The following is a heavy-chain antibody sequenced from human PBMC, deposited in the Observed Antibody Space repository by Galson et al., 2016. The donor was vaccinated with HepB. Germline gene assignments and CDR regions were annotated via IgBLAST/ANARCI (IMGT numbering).Heavy chain of an antibody. CDR1: GFTVSNNY. V-gene: IGHV3-53*01. Sequence: SLRLSCAASGFTVSNNYLSWVRQAPGKGLELVSLIYSSGNTWYADSVKGRYNISTDNPKNTLYLQMNSLRAEDTAVYYCARDNGVWGQGTLVTVSS. CDR2: IYSSGNT. D-gene: IGHD2-8*01. J-gene: IGHJ4*02. CDR3: ARDNGV.